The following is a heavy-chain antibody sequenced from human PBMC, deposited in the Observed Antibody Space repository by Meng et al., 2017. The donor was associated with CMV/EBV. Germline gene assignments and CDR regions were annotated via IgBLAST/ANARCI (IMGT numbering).Heavy chain of an antibody. D-gene: IGHD2-2*01. V-gene: IGHV3-7*01. CDR2: IKQDGSEK. J-gene: IGHJ6*02. Sequence: GESLKISCAASGFTFSSYWMSWARQAPGKGLEWVANIKQDGSEKYYVDSVKGRFTISRDNAKNSLYLQMNSLRAEDTAVYYCAREDRPLVHCSSTSCRTNYYYYGMDVWGQGTTVTVSS. CDR3: AREDRPLVHCSSTSCRTNYYYYGMDV. CDR1: GFTFSSYW.